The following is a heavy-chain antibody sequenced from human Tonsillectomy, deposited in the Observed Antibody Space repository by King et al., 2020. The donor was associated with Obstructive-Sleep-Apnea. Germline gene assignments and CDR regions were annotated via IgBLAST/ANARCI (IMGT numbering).Heavy chain of an antibody. CDR3: ARVFQYYYDSSSPGGYFDY. D-gene: IGHD3-22*01. CDR1: GYSISSGYY. V-gene: IGHV4-38-2*02. J-gene: IGHJ4*02. CDR2: IYHSGST. Sequence: VQLQESGPGLVKPSETLSLTCTVSGYSISSGYYWGWIRQPPGKGLEWIGRIYHSGSTYYNPSLKSRVTISVDTSKNQFSLKLSSVTAADTAVYYCARVFQYYYDSSSPGGYFDYWGQGTLVTVSS.